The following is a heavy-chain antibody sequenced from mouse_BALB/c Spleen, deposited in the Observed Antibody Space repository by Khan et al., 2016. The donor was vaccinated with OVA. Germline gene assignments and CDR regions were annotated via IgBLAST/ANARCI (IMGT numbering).Heavy chain of an antibody. CDR3: ARDYWFAY. Sequence: EVMLVESGGGLVKPGGSLKLSCAASGFTFSNYGVSWVRQIPEKRLEWVASISSGDTTYYPDSVKGRFTISRDNARNILYLQMSSLRSEDTAMYYCARDYWFAYWGQGTLVTVSA. V-gene: IGHV5-6-5*01. J-gene: IGHJ3*01. CDR2: ISSGDTT. CDR1: GFTFSNYG.